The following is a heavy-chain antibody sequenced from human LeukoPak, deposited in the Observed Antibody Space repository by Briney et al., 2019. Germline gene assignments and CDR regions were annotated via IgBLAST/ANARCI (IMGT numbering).Heavy chain of an antibody. CDR3: ARGGYIYGSFDN. V-gene: IGHV1-46*01. CDR1: GYSFTNYY. J-gene: IGHJ4*02. D-gene: IGHD5-18*01. Sequence: ASVKVCCTASGYSFTNYYLHWVREAPGQGLEYMGIINPSGGSSGGSTTYAQKFQGRVTMTRDTSTSTVYMELSNLRSEDTAVYYCARGGYIYGSFDNWGQGTLVTVSS. CDR2: INPSGGSSGGST.